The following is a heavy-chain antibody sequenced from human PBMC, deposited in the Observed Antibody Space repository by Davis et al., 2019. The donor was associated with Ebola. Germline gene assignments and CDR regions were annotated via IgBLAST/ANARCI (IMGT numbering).Heavy chain of an antibody. Sequence: GESLKISCAVSGFPFSNYWMYWVRPAPGKGLVWVSRINPDGSSTDYAEYVKGRFTISRDNAKSTLFLQMNSLRAEDTAVYYCARATGVVSTNDWGQGTLVTVSS. V-gene: IGHV3-74*01. CDR3: ARATGVVSTND. CDR2: INPDGSST. J-gene: IGHJ4*02. CDR1: GFPFSNYW. D-gene: IGHD5/OR15-5a*01.